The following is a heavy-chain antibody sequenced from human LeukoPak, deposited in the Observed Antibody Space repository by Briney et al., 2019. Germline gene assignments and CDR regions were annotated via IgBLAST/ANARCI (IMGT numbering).Heavy chain of an antibody. CDR2: IYYSGST. D-gene: IGHD1-14*01. Sequence: SETLSLTCTVSGGSISSYYWSWIRQPPGKGLEWIGYIYYSGSTNYNPSLKSRVTISVDTSKNQFSLRLSSVAAADTAVYYCAKTAPSPEGADFDYWGQGTLVTVSS. J-gene: IGHJ4*02. V-gene: IGHV4-59*01. CDR3: AKTAPSPEGADFDY. CDR1: GGSISSYY.